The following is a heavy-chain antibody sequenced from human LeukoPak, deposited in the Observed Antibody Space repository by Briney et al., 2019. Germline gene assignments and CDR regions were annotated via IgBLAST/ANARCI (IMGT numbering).Heavy chain of an antibody. CDR1: GYTLTELS. D-gene: IGHD2-2*01. Sequence: ASVKVSCKVSGYTLTELSMHWVRQAPGKGLEWMGGFDPEDGETIYAQKFQGRVTMTEDTSTDTAYMELSSMRSEDTAVYYCATAVVPAARKDYWGQGTLVTVSS. CDR2: FDPEDGET. V-gene: IGHV1-24*01. CDR3: ATAVVPAARKDY. J-gene: IGHJ4*02.